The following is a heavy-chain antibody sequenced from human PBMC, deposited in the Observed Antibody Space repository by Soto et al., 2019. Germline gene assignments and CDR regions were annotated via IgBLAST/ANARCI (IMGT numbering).Heavy chain of an antibody. D-gene: IGHD3-10*01. Sequence: QLQLQESGPGLVKPSETLSLTCTVSGGSISSSSYYWGWIRQPPGKGLEWIGSIYYSGSTYYNPSLKSRVTISVDTSKNQFSLKLSSVTAADTAVYYCARLWFGELLLLDVGWFDPWGQGTLVTVSS. CDR1: GGSISSSSYY. V-gene: IGHV4-39*01. CDR2: IYYSGST. CDR3: ARLWFGELLLLDVGWFDP. J-gene: IGHJ5*02.